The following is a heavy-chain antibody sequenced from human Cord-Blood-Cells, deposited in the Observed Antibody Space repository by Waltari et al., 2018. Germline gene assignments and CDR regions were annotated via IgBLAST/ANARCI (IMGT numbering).Heavy chain of an antibody. Sequence: EVQLVESGGGLVKPGGSLRLSCVDSGFTFSNAWMAWVRQAPGKGLEWSGRIKRKTDGGTIDNAAPVKGRFTISRDDSKNTLYLQMNSLKTEDTAVYYCTSSEKPTARFDYWGQGTLVTVAS. D-gene: IGHD5-18*01. CDR3: TSSEKPTARFDY. CDR2: IKRKTDGGTI. CDR1: GFTFSNAW. V-gene: IGHV3-15*01. J-gene: IGHJ4*02.